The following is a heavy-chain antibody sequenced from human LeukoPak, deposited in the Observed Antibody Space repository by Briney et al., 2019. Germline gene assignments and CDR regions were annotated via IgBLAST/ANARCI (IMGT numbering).Heavy chain of an antibody. D-gene: IGHD4-17*01. CDR3: ARGYGDYLSYYYMDV. J-gene: IGHJ6*03. CDR1: GGTFSSYA. V-gene: IGHV1-69*13. CDR2: IIPIFGTA. Sequence: ASVKVSCKASGGTFSSYAISWVRQAPGQGLEWMGGIIPIFGTANYAQKFQGRVTITADESTSTAYMELSSLRSEDTAVYYCARGYGDYLSYYYMDVWGKGTTVTVSS.